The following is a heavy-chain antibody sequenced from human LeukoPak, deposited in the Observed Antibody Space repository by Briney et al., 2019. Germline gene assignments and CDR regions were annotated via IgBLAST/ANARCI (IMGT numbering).Heavy chain of an antibody. CDR3: ATYTTSWSTFDP. CDR2: ISYDGSNK. Sequence: QPGRSLRLSGSASGFTFSSNNMHWVRQAPGKGLEGVGFISYDGSNKYYADSVKGRFTISRDNSKTTLYLQLNSLRAEDTAVSYCATYTTSWSTFDPWGQGTLVTVSS. D-gene: IGHD6-13*01. CDR1: GFTFSSNN. J-gene: IGHJ5*02. V-gene: IGHV3-30-3*01.